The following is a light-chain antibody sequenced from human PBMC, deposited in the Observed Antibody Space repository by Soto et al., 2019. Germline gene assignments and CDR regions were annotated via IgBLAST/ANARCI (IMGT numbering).Light chain of an antibody. CDR2: LGS. J-gene: IGKJ2*01. Sequence: DIVMTQSPLSLPVTPGEPASISCRSSQSLLHSNGYNYLDWYLQKPGQSPQLLIYLGSNRASGVTDRFSGSGSGTDFTLKISRVEAEDVGVYYCMEALQILYTFGQGTNLEIK. V-gene: IGKV2-28*01. CDR3: MEALQILYT. CDR1: QSLLHSNGYNY.